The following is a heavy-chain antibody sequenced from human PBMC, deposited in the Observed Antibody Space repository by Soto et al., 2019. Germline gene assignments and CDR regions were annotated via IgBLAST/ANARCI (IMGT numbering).Heavy chain of an antibody. CDR2: MNPNSGNT. Sequence: GASVKVSCKASGYTFTSYDINWVRQATGQGLEWMGWMNPNSGNTGYAQEFQGRVTMTRNTSISTASMELSSLRSEDTAVYYCARGCGFRRGYSGYATRGSYYYYMDVWGKGTTVTVSS. V-gene: IGHV1-8*01. D-gene: IGHD5-12*01. CDR1: GYTFTSYD. CDR3: ARGCGFRRGYSGYATRGSYYYYMDV. J-gene: IGHJ6*03.